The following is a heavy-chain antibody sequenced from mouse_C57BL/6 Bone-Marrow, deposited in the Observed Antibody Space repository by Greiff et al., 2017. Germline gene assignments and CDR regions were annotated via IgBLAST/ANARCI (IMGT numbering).Heavy chain of an antibody. CDR3: TRRGAYYFDD. V-gene: IGHV1-15*01. Sequence: VQLQQSGAELVRPGASVTLSCKASGYTFTDYEMHWVKQTPVHGLEWIGAIDPETGGTAYNQKFKGKAILTADKSSSTAYMELRSETAEDSAVYYCTRRGAYYFDDWGQGTTLKVSS. CDR2: IDPETGGT. CDR1: GYTFTDYE. J-gene: IGHJ2*01.